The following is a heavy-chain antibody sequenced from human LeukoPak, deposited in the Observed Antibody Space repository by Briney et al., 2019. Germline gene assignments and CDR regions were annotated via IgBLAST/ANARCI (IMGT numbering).Heavy chain of an antibody. CDR3: ARQLPARIQSAFDL. V-gene: IGHV3-9*01. Sequence: GGFLRLSCAAAGFSFDDYGMHWVRQAPGKGLEWVSGISWNRGSIGYADSVKGRFTISRDNVKNTLYLQMDSLRVDDSAVYYCARQLPARIQSAFDLWGQGAMVTVSS. CDR2: ISWNRGSI. D-gene: IGHD5-24*01. CDR1: GFSFDDYG. J-gene: IGHJ3*01.